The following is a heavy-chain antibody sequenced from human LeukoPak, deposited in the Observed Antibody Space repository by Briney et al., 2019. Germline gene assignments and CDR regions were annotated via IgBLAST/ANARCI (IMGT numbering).Heavy chain of an antibody. J-gene: IGHJ4*02. Sequence: GGSLRLSCAASGFTFSDYYMSWIRQAPGKGLEWVSYISSSGSTIYYADSVKGRFTISRDNAKNSLYLQMNSLRAEDTAVYYCAKRTGVTELHFDHWGQGTLVTVSS. D-gene: IGHD1-7*01. CDR3: AKRTGVTELHFDH. CDR2: ISSSGSTI. CDR1: GFTFSDYY. V-gene: IGHV3-11*01.